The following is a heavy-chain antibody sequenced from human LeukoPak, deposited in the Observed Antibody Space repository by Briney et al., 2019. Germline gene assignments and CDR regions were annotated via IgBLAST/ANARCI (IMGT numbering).Heavy chain of an antibody. V-gene: IGHV5-51*01. CDR2: IYPADSTA. CDR1: GYSFTTYW. J-gene: IGHJ4*02. Sequence: GESLKISCKASGYSFTTYWIGWVRQMPGKGLEWMGIIYPADSTAHYSPSFQGQVTISVDRSTSTAYLQWSSLKASDTAIYYCARMRSSTSPFDYWGQGALVTVPS. D-gene: IGHD2-2*01. CDR3: ARMRSSTSPFDY.